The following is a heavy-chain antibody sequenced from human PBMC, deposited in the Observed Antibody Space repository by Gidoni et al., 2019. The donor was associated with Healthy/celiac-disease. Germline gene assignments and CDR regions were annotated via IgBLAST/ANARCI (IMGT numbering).Heavy chain of an antibody. CDR3: ARDHYYGDSF. D-gene: IGHD4-17*01. CDR1: GGTFSSFT. CDR2: IIPVHGIA. Sequence: QFQLVQFGAKVRKLGSSVKVSCKASGGTFSSFTTRWVGQAPGQGLEWMGRIIPVHGIANYAQKFQSRVTITADKSTSTAYMELSSLGTEDTAVYYCARDHYYGDSFWGQGTLVTVSS. V-gene: IGHV1-69*08. J-gene: IGHJ4*02.